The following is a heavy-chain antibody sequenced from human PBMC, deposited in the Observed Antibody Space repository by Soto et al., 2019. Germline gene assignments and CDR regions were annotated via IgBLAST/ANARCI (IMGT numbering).Heavy chain of an antibody. CDR3: ARRRTTYYYDSSGYYYWYYGMDV. Sequence: GGSLRLSCAASGFTFGSYSMNWVRQAPGKGLEWVSSISSSSSYIYYADSVKGRFTISRDNAKNSLYLQMNSLRAEDTAVYYCARRRTTYYYDSSGYYYWYYGMDVWGQGTTVTV. CDR2: ISSSSSYI. D-gene: IGHD3-22*01. V-gene: IGHV3-21*01. CDR1: GFTFGSYS. J-gene: IGHJ6*02.